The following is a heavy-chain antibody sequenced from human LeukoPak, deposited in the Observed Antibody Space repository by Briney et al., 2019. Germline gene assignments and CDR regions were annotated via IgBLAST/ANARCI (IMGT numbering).Heavy chain of an antibody. CDR3: AKALYSIAIWVDHAFDI. CDR2: ISGSGGST. Sequence: GGSLRLSCAASGFTFSSYAMSWVRQAPGKGLEWVSAISGSGGSTYYADSVKGRFTISRDNSKNTLYLQMNSLRAEDTAVYYCAKALYSIAIWVDHAFDIWGQGTMVTVSS. V-gene: IGHV3-23*01. CDR1: GFTFSSYA. D-gene: IGHD2-15*01. J-gene: IGHJ3*02.